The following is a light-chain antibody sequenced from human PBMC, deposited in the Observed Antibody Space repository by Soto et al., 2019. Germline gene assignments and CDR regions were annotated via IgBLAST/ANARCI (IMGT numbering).Light chain of an antibody. Sequence: EIVLTQSPGTLSLSPGERATLSCRASQRVSSTCLAWYRQKPGQAPRLLIYGASSRATCIPDRISGSGSGTDFTLTIDRLEPEDFAVYYCQQYGTSPQTFGQGTKVEIK. V-gene: IGKV3-20*01. CDR2: GAS. CDR1: QRVSSTC. CDR3: QQYGTSPQT. J-gene: IGKJ1*01.